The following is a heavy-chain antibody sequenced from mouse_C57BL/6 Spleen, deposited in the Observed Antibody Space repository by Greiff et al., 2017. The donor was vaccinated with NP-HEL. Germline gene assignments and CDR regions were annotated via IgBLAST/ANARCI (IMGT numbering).Heavy chain of an antibody. V-gene: IGHV1-64*01. CDR2: IHPNSGST. D-gene: IGHD1-2*01. J-gene: IGHJ4*01. CDR3: ASPTTAEAMDY. Sequence: VQLQQPGAELVKPGASVKLSCKASGYTFTSYWMHWVKQRPGQGLEWIGMIHPNSGSTNYNEKFKSKATLTVDKSSSTAYMQLSSLTSEDSAVYYCASPTTAEAMDYWGQGTSVTVSS. CDR1: GYTFTSYW.